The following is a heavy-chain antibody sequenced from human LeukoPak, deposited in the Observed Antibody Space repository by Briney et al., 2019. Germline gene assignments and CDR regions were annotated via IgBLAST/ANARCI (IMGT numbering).Heavy chain of an antibody. Sequence: PGGSLRLSCEASGFTFSHFGMHWVRQAPGKGLEWVAVIWSDATNEYYAASVKGRFTISRDNFKNTVSLQMNSLRVEDTAVYYCAKDAPRGFDYSNSLEHWCQGSLVTVSS. CDR2: IWSDATNE. CDR3: AKDAPRGFDYSNSLEH. D-gene: IGHD4-11*01. CDR1: GFTFSHFG. J-gene: IGHJ4*02. V-gene: IGHV3-33*06.